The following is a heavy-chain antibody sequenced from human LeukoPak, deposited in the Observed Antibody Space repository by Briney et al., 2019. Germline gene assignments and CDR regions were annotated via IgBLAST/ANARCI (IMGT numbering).Heavy chain of an antibody. CDR3: AKDSAYYYDSSGYYYD. D-gene: IGHD3-22*01. V-gene: IGHV3-30*02. CDR2: IRYDGTNK. J-gene: IGHJ4*02. CDR1: GFSFSSYG. Sequence: PGGPLRLSCAASGFSFSSYGMHWVRQAPGKGLEWVAFIRYDGTNKYYADSVKGRFTISRDNSKNTLYLQMNSLRAEDTAMYYCAKDSAYYYDSSGYYYDWGQGTLVTVSS.